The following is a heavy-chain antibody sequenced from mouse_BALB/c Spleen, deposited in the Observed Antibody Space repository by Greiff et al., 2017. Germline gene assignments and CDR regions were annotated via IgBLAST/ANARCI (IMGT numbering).Heavy chain of an antibody. V-gene: IGHV3-8*02. CDR2: ISYSGST. CDR3: ARASFMAYAMDY. Sequence: EVQVVESGPSLVKPSQTLSLTCSVTGDSITSGYWNWIRKFPGNKLEYMGYISYSGSTYYNPSLKSRISITRDTSKNQYYLQLNSVTTEDTATYYCARASFMAYAMDYWGQGTSVTVSS. D-gene: IGHD1-1*01. CDR1: GDSITSGY. J-gene: IGHJ4*01.